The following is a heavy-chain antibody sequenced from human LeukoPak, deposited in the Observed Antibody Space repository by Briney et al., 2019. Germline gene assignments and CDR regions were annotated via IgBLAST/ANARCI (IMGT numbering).Heavy chain of an antibody. D-gene: IGHD6-13*01. J-gene: IGHJ4*02. CDR1: GYTFTSYG. CDR3: ARGGPPYSSSWYYFDY. CDR2: ISAYNGNT. Sequence: ASVKVSCKASGYTFTSYGISWVRQAPGQGLEWMGWISAYNGNTNYAQKLQGRVTMTTDTSTSAAYMELRSLRSDDTAVYYCARGGPPYSSSWYYFDYWGQGTLVTVSS. V-gene: IGHV1-18*01.